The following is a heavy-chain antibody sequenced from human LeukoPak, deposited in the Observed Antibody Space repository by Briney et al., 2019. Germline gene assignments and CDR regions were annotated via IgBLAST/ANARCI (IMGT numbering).Heavy chain of an antibody. D-gene: IGHD6-13*01. CDR3: ARVGSLAAAGTPDY. CDR2: ISSTSSHT. V-gene: IGHV3-11*06. CDR1: GFTFSDYY. J-gene: IGHJ4*02. Sequence: GGSLRLSCAASGFTFSDYYMSWIRQAPGKGLEWVSYISSTSSHTIYADSVKGRFTISRDNAKNSLSLQVNSLGADDTAVYYCARVGSLAAAGTPDYWGQGTLVTVSS.